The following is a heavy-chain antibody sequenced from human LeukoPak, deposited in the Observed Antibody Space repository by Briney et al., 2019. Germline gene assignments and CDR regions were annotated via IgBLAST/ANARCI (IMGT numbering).Heavy chain of an antibody. V-gene: IGHV4-34*01. D-gene: IGHD2-21*01. CDR2: INHSGST. Sequence: SETLSLTCAVYGGSFSGYYWSWIRQPPGKGLEWIGEINHSGSTNYNPSLKSRVTISVDTSKNQFSLKLSSVTAADTAVYYCARLTLFGWFDPWGQGTLVTVSS. CDR3: ARLTLFGWFDP. J-gene: IGHJ5*02. CDR1: GGSFSGYY.